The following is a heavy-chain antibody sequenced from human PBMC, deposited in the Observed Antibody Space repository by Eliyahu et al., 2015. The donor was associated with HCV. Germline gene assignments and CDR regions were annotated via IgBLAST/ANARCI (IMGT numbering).Heavy chain of an antibody. D-gene: IGHD3-16*01. J-gene: IGHJ6*02. CDR3: TRDSIAARPPRGYYYSGMDV. V-gene: IGHV6-1*01. CDR1: GDNVSSNDAA. CDR2: TYYRSKWNS. Sequence: QVQLQQSGPGLVKPSQTLSLTCVISGDNVSSNDAAWNWIRQSSSKGLEWLGSTYYRSKWNSHYAVAVKSRILISPDTSKNQFSLQLNSVTPEDTAIYYCTRDSIAARPPRGYYYSGMDVWGQGTTVTVSS.